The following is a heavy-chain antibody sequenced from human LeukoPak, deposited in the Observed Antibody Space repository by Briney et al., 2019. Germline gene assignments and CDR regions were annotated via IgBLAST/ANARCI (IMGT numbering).Heavy chain of an antibody. D-gene: IGHD3-9*01. J-gene: IGHJ4*02. CDR1: GFTFSSYA. Sequence: PGGSLRLSCAASGFTFSSYAMPWVRQAPGKGLEYVSAIGNNGGSTYYANSVKGRFSISRDNSKNTLYLQMGSLRAEDMAVYYCARSWGPYDILTGYSFDYWGQGALVTVSS. V-gene: IGHV3-64*01. CDR2: IGNNGGST. CDR3: ARSWGPYDILTGYSFDY.